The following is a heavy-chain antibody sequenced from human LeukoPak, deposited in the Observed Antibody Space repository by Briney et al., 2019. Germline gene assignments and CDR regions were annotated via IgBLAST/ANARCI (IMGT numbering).Heavy chain of an antibody. CDR2: IYYSGST. Sequence: PSETLSLTCTVSGGSITNNYWSWIRQPPGKGLEWIGYIYYSGSTNYNPSLKSRVTISVDTSKNQFSLKLSSVTAADTAGYYCARDFEYSSSWYWFDPWGQGTLVTVSS. J-gene: IGHJ5*02. CDR3: ARDFEYSSSWYWFDP. V-gene: IGHV4-59*01. CDR1: GGSITNNY. D-gene: IGHD6-13*01.